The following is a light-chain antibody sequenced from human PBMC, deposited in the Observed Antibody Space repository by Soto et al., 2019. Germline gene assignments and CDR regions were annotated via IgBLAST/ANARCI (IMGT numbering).Light chain of an antibody. CDR2: RAA. V-gene: IGKV1-5*03. J-gene: IGKJ1*01. Sequence: DIQMTQSPSTLSASVGDRVTITCRASQSISDWLAWYQQKPGKAPKLLIYRAASLESGVPLRFSGSGSGTEFTLTISSLQPDDFAPYYCQQFNPTSLAWTFGRGTKVDI. CDR1: QSISDW. CDR3: QQFNPTSLAWT.